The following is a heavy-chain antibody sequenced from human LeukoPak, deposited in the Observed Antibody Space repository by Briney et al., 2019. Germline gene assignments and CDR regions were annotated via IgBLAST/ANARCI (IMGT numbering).Heavy chain of an antibody. CDR2: IKSKTDGGTT. CDR3: TTDISRGWLRYTPAEGY. D-gene: IGHD5-12*01. V-gene: IGHV3-15*01. Sequence: PGGSLRLSCAASGFTFSNAWISWVRQAPGKGLEWVGRIKSKTDGGTTDYAAPVKGRFTISRNDSKNTLYLQMNSLKTEDTSVYYCTTDISRGWLRYTPAEGYWGQGTLVTVSS. CDR1: GFTFSNAW. J-gene: IGHJ4*02.